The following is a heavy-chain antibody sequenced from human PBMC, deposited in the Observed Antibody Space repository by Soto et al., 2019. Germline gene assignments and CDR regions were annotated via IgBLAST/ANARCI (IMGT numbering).Heavy chain of an antibody. D-gene: IGHD6-19*01. CDR2: INAGNGDT. Sequence: ASVKVSCKASGYTFTSYAMHWVRQAPGQRLEWMGWINAGNGDTNYTQKFQGWVTMTRDTSISTAYMELSRLRSDDTAVYYCATSRISIAVAGETEYYFDYWGQGTLVTVSS. V-gene: IGHV1-2*04. CDR3: ATSRISIAVAGETEYYFDY. J-gene: IGHJ4*02. CDR1: GYTFTSYA.